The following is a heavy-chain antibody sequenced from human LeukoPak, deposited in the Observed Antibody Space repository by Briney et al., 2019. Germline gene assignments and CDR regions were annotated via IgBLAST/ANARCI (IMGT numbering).Heavy chain of an antibody. Sequence: SETLSLTCAVYGGSLSGYYWSWIRQPPGKGLEWIGEIHYTGATNYGPSLKSRATISADMSNNRLSLRLTSVTAADTAVFYCARGNLDGYYFDYWGQGTQVTVSS. CDR2: IHYTGAT. CDR1: GGSLSGYY. J-gene: IGHJ4*02. D-gene: IGHD3/OR15-3a*01. V-gene: IGHV4-34*01. CDR3: ARGNLDGYYFDY.